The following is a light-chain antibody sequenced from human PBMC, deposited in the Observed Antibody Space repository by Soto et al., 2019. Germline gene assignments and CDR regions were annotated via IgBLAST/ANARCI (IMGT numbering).Light chain of an antibody. CDR2: GAS. J-gene: IGKJ1*01. V-gene: IGKV1-6*01. CDR1: QGIRTD. CDR3: LQDFSYPRT. Sequence: AVQLTQSPSSLSASVGDRVTITCRASQGIRTDLGWYQQSPGKAPKVLIVGASTLQSGVPSRFSGSRSGTAFTLTSSSLQPEDSATYYCLQDFSYPRTFGQGTKVEIK.